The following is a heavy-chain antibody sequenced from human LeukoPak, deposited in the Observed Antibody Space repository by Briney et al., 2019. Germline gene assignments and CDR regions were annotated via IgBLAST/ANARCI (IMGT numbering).Heavy chain of an antibody. CDR2: IYYSGST. D-gene: IGHD3-16*01. V-gene: IGHV4-59*08. Sequence: PSETLSLTCTVSGGSISSYYWSWIRQPPGKGLEWIGYIYYSGSTNYNPSLKSRVTISVDTSKNQFSLKLSSVTAADTAVYYCARRHDYVWGADVWGKGTTVPVSS. CDR3: ARRHDYVWGADV. J-gene: IGHJ6*04. CDR1: GGSISSYY.